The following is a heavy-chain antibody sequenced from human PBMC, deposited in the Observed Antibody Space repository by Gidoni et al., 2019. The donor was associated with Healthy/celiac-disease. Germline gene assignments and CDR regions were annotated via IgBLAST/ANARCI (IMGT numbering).Heavy chain of an antibody. D-gene: IGHD6-13*01. V-gene: IGHV3-30-3*01. Sequence: FYGSSYAMHWVRQAPGKGLEWVAVISYDGSNKYYADSVKGRFTISRDNSKNTLYLQMNSLRAEDTAVYYCARDPGSSWFDYWGQGTLVTVSS. J-gene: IGHJ4*02. CDR2: ISYDGSNK. CDR3: ARDPGSSWFDY. CDR1: FYGSSYA.